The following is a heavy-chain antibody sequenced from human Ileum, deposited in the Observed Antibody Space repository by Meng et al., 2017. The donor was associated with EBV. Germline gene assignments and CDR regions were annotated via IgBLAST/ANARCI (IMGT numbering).Heavy chain of an antibody. CDR1: GGSISSSNYC. J-gene: IGHJ4*02. Sequence: LQEVGPGRVKPSETLSLTGSVSGGSISSSNYCWGWIRQPPGKGLEWIQSICYTDYTYYNPSLKSRVTISADKSKNQFSLRLNSLTAADTAVYYCAMGPDYAKTGYWGQGTLVTVSS. CDR2: ICYTDYT. D-gene: IGHD4-17*01. V-gene: IGHV4-39*01. CDR3: AMGPDYAKTGY.